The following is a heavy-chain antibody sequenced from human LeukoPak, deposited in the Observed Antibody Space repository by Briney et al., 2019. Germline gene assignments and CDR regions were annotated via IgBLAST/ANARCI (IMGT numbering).Heavy chain of an antibody. J-gene: IGHJ5*02. CDR1: GSTFSSYG. D-gene: IGHD2-21*02. V-gene: IGHV3-33*01. CDR3: ARAVVTAIPYNWFDP. Sequence: PGRSLRLSCAASGSTFSSYGMHWVRQAPGKGLEWVAVIWYDGSNKYYADSVKGRFTISRDNSKNTLYLQMNSLRAEDTAVYYCARAVVTAIPYNWFDPWGQGTLVTVSS. CDR2: IWYDGSNK.